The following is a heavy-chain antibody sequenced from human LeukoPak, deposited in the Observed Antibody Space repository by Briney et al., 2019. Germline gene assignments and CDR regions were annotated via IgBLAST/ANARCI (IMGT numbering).Heavy chain of an antibody. CDR2: ISYDGSNK. Sequence: PGTSLRLSCAASGFTFSNYAMHWVRQAPGKGLEWVAVISYDGSNKYYADSVKGRFTISRDNSKNTLYLQMNSLRAEDTAVYYCARTSSSSRWFDPWGQGTLVTVSS. CDR3: ARTSSSSRWFDP. CDR1: GFTFSNYA. V-gene: IGHV3-30-3*01. J-gene: IGHJ5*02. D-gene: IGHD6-6*01.